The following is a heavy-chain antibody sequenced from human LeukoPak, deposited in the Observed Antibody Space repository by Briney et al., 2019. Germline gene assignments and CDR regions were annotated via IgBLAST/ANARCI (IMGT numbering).Heavy chain of an antibody. D-gene: IGHD6-19*01. Sequence: PSETLSLTCAVYGGSFSGYYWSWIRQPPGKGLEWIGEINHSGSTNYNPSLKSRVTISVDTSKNQFSLKLSSVTAADTAVYYCARRQRLGPFDYWGQGTLVTVSS. CDR2: INHSGST. J-gene: IGHJ4*02. CDR3: ARRQRLGPFDY. V-gene: IGHV4-34*01. CDR1: GGSFSGYY.